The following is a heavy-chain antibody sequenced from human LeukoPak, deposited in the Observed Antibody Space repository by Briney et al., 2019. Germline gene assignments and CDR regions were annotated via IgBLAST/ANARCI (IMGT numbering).Heavy chain of an antibody. CDR2: IYHSGST. CDR1: GYSISSGYY. Sequence: PSETLSLTCTVSGYSISSGYYWGWIRQPPEKGLEWIGSIYHSGSTNYNLSLKSRVTISVDTSKNQFSLKLSSVTAADTAVYYCARVLLWFGEYPKAFDIWGQGTMVTVSS. J-gene: IGHJ3*02. V-gene: IGHV4-38-2*02. CDR3: ARVLLWFGEYPKAFDI. D-gene: IGHD3-10*01.